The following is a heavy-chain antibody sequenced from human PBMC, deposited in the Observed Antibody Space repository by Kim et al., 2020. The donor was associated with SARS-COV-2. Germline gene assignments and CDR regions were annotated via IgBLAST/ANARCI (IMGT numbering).Heavy chain of an antibody. D-gene: IGHD6-13*01. CDR2: ISWNSGSI. V-gene: IGHV3-9*01. CDR1: GFTFDDYA. CDR3: AKQQQLVGGGFDY. J-gene: IGHJ4*02. Sequence: GGSLRLSCAASGFTFDDYAMHWVRQAPGKGLEWVSGISWNSGSIGYADSVKGRFTISRDNAKNSLYLQMKSLRAEDTALYYCAKQQQLVGGGFDYWGQGTLFTVSS.